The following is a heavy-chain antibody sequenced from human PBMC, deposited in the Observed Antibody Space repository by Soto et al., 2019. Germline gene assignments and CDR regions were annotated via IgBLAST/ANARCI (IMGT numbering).Heavy chain of an antibody. Sequence: EGQLLESGGALVQPGESLRLSCEGSGFTFSDAAMTWVRQAAGKGLEWVSFVSASAIETYTADSVRGRFTISRDNSKNTVFLQMNNLRVEDTAVYYCAKVPSVVHHMDVWGKGTSVTVSS. CDR3: AKVPSVVHHMDV. J-gene: IGHJ6*04. CDR1: GFTFSDAA. CDR2: VSASAIET. V-gene: IGHV3-23*01. D-gene: IGHD2-15*01.